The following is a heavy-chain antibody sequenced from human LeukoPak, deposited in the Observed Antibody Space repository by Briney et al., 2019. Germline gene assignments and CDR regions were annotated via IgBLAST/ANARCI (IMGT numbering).Heavy chain of an antibody. CDR3: TRRATPVLALQPFDF. CDR1: GDSLTNGFHY. V-gene: IGHV4-39*02. CDR2: VYYTGAT. J-gene: IGHJ3*01. D-gene: IGHD4/OR15-4a*01. Sequence: SETLSLICVVSGDSLTNGFHYWDWVRQSPQRGLEWIGSVYYTGATYVNPSLEGRVTVSIDTSQNLFSLNLTSVTAADTASYFCTRRATPVLALQPFDFWSRGSVVTVSS.